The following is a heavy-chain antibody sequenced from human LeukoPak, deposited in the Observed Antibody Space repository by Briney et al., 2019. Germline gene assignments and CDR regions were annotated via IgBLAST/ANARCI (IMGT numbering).Heavy chain of an antibody. J-gene: IGHJ6*03. Sequence: GGSLRLSCEASGSGFTFGNFGMSWVRQAPGKGLEWLSGISGSGHYTYYADSVKGRFTISRDNSKNTLYIEMNSLRAEDTAVYYCAKDGSWGDYYFYFYMDVWGKGTTVTVSS. D-gene: IGHD3-16*01. CDR1: GSGFTFGNFG. CDR2: ISGSGHYT. V-gene: IGHV3-23*01. CDR3: AKDGSWGDYYFYFYMDV.